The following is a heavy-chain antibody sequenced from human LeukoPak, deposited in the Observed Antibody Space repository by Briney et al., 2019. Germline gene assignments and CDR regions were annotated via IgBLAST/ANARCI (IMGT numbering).Heavy chain of an antibody. D-gene: IGHD3-16*01. CDR3: TTVSYVGGY. Sequence: AGGSPRLSCAASGFTFSHAWMSWVRQAPGEGLEWVGRCKSKTDGGTTDYAEPVKDRFTISRDESKNILYLQMNSLKIEDTAVYYCTTVSYVGGYWGQGALVTVSS. J-gene: IGHJ4*02. CDR1: GFTFSHAW. CDR2: CKSKTDGGTT. V-gene: IGHV3-15*01.